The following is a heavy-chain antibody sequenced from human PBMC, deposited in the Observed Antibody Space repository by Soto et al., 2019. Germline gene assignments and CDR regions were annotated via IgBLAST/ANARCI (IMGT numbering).Heavy chain of an antibody. J-gene: IGHJ3*02. V-gene: IGHV3-30*18. D-gene: IGHD3-10*01. CDR1: GFTFSNYG. Sequence: QVQLVESGGGVVQPGRSLRLSCAASGFTFSNYGMHWVRQAPGKGLEWVAVISYDGSNKYYSDSVKGRFTISRDNSNNTLYLQMNSLRAEDTAVYYCAKELHNGLLWFRELPPDDAFDIWGQGTMVTVSS. CDR2: ISYDGSNK. CDR3: AKELHNGLLWFRELPPDDAFDI.